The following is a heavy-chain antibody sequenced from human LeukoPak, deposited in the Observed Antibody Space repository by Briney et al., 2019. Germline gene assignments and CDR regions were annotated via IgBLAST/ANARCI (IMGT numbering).Heavy chain of an antibody. CDR1: GGTYSSYA. CDR2: IIPIFGTA. J-gene: IGHJ4*02. CDR3: ARDGYSSSWYDY. D-gene: IGHD6-13*01. V-gene: IGHV1-69*13. Sequence: SVKVSCKASGGTYSSYAISWVRQAPGQGLEWTGGIIPIFGTANYAQKFQGRVTITADESTSTAYMELSSLRFEDTAVYYCARDGYSSSWYDYWGQGTLVTVSS.